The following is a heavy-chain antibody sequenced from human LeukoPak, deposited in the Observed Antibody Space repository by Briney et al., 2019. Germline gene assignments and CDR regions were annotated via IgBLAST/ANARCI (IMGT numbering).Heavy chain of an antibody. CDR3: ARAEAAAGTRYLGY. CDR2: TYTSGST. Sequence: PSQTLSLTCTVSGGSISSGSYYWSWIRQPAGKGLEWIGRTYTSGSTNYNPSLKSRVTISVDTSKNQFSLKLSSVTAADTAVYYCARAEAAAGTRYLGYWGQGTLVTVSS. V-gene: IGHV4-61*02. J-gene: IGHJ4*02. D-gene: IGHD6-13*01. CDR1: GGSISSGSYY.